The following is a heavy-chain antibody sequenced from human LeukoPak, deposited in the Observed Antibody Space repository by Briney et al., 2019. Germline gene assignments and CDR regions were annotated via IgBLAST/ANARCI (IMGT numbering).Heavy chain of an antibody. J-gene: IGHJ6*03. Sequence: DSVKGRFTISRDNSKNTLYLQMNSLRAEDTAVYYCAKNPHKTCYYYYYMDVWGKGTTVTVSS. CDR3: AKNPHKTCYYYYYMDV. V-gene: IGHV3-30*02.